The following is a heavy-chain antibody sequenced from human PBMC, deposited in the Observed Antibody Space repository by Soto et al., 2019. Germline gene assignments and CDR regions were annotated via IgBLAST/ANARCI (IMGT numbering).Heavy chain of an antibody. CDR2: ILVDGRT. CDR1: VFIFSSYD. Sequence: GSLRLCCAASVFIFSSYDMSWVRQAPGKGLEWVSTILVDGRTFYVDSVKVRFTISRDSSQNTVYLQMNSLTAGDTALYYCAKATATGGGAFDFCGQGTMVT. V-gene: IGHV3-23*01. CDR3: AKATATGGGAFDF. D-gene: IGHD2-8*02. J-gene: IGHJ3*01.